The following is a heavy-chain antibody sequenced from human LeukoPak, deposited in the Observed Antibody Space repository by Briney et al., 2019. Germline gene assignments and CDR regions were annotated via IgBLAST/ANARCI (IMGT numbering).Heavy chain of an antibody. V-gene: IGHV1-58*01. CDR3: AAEIYGGNSDCCSFDI. D-gene: IGHD4-23*01. CDR2: IIVGSGKT. CDR1: GFTFTNSA. J-gene: IGHJ3*02. Sequence: SVKVSCKASGFTFTNSAVQWVRQARGQRLEWIGWIIVGSGKTNYAQKVQERVTITRDMSTNIAYMELTSLGSEDTAVYYCAAEIYGGNSDCCSFDIWGQGTMVTVSS.